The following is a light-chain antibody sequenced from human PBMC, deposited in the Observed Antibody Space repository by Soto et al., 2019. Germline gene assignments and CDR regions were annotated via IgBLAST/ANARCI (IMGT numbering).Light chain of an antibody. J-gene: IGKJ1*01. CDR1: QSVSSN. Sequence: EIVMTPSPATLSVSPVERATLSCRASQSVSSNLAWYQQTPGQAPRLLIYGASSRATGVPNRFSGSESGTDFTLAINRLEPEDFAVYYCQQYVDSSWTFGQGTKVDIK. CDR2: GAS. CDR3: QQYVDSSWT. V-gene: IGKV3-20*01.